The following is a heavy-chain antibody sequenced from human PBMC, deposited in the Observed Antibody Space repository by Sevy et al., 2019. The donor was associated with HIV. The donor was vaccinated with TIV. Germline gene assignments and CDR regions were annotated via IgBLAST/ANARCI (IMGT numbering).Heavy chain of an antibody. D-gene: IGHD3-3*01. CDR2: INTNTGNP. V-gene: IGHV7-4-1*02. J-gene: IGHJ6*02. CDR1: GYTFTSYA. Sequence: ASVKVSCKASGYTFTSYAMNWVRQAPGQGLEWMGWINTNTGNPTYAQGFTGRFVFSLDTSVSTAYLQISSLKAEDTAVYYCASAPPINYDFWSGYYTWPKDDYYYYGMDVWGHGTTVTVSS. CDR3: ASAPPINYDFWSGYYTWPKDDYYYYGMDV.